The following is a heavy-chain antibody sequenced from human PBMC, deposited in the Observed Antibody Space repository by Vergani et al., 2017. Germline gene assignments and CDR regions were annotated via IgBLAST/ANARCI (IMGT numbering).Heavy chain of an antibody. CDR1: GFTFSSYA. Sequence: EVQLLESGGGLVQPGGSLRLSCAASGFTFSSYAMSWVRQAPGKGLEWVSAISGSGGSTYYADYVKGRFTISRDNSKNTLYLQMNSLRAEDTAVYYCAKGYCSSTSCYREGYWGQGTLVTVSS. V-gene: IGHV3-23*01. D-gene: IGHD2-2*02. CDR2: ISGSGGST. J-gene: IGHJ4*02. CDR3: AKGYCSSTSCYREGY.